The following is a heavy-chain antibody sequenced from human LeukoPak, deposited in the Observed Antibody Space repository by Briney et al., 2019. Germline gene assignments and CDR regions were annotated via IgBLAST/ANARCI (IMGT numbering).Heavy chain of an antibody. J-gene: IGHJ3*02. V-gene: IGHV3-23*01. Sequence: PGGSLRLSCAASGFTFSSYAMSWVRQAPGKGLEWVSAISGSGGSTYYADSVKGRFSISRDNSKNTLYLQMNSLRAEDTSMYYCAKIRSVGTGDAFDIWGQGTMVTVSS. CDR1: GFTFSSYA. CDR2: ISGSGGST. CDR3: AKIRSVGTGDAFDI. D-gene: IGHD1-1*01.